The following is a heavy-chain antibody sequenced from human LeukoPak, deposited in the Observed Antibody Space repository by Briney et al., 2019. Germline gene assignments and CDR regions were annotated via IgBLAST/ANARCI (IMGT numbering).Heavy chain of an antibody. CDR3: AKDHTKYYYDSSGYYSY. CDR1: GFTFSSYA. D-gene: IGHD3-22*01. Sequence: AGGSLRLSCAASGFTFSSYAMSWVRQAPGKGLEWVSAISGSGGSTYYADSVKGRYTISRDNSKNTLYLQMNSLRAEDTAVYYCAKDHTKYYYDSSGYYSYWGQGTLVTVSS. CDR2: ISGSGGST. V-gene: IGHV3-23*01. J-gene: IGHJ4*02.